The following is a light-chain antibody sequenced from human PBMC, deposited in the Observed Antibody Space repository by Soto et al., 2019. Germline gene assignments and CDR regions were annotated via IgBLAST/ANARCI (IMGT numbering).Light chain of an antibody. CDR2: DVV. CDR3: SSYTSTMTNV. Sequence: QSVLTPPASVSVSPGQSITISCTGTSSDVGGFNSVSWYQLRPGTAPKLILYDVVDRPSGVSYRFSGSKSGNTASLTISGLQAADEADYFCSSYTSTMTNVFGSGTKVTVL. CDR1: SSDVGGFNS. J-gene: IGLJ1*01. V-gene: IGLV2-14*03.